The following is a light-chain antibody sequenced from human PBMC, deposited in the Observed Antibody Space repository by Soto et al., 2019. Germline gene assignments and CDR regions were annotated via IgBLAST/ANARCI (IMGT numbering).Light chain of an antibody. CDR1: QSVSSY. V-gene: IGKV3-11*01. CDR2: DAS. Sequence: EIVLTQSPATLSLSPGDRATISCRASQSVSSYLAWYQQKPGQAPRLLIYDASNRATGIPARFSGSGSGTDFTLTISSLGPEDFAVYYCQQRSNWPPLTFGGGTKVEIK. CDR3: QQRSNWPPLT. J-gene: IGKJ4*01.